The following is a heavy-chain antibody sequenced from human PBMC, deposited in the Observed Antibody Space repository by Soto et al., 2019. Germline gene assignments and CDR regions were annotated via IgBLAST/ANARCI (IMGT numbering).Heavy chain of an antibody. CDR2: ISAYNGNT. CDR1: GYTFTSYG. D-gene: IGHD6-13*01. V-gene: IGHV1-18*01. Sequence: ASVKVSCKASGYTFTSYGISWVRQAPGQGLEWMGWISAYNGNTNYAQKLQGRVTMTTDTSTSTAYMELRILRSDDTAVYYCARPGIAAAGTLDYYFDYWGQGTLVTVSS. J-gene: IGHJ4*02. CDR3: ARPGIAAAGTLDYYFDY.